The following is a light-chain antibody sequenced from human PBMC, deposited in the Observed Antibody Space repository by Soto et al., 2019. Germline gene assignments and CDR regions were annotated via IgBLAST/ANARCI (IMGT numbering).Light chain of an antibody. CDR1: SSNIGTNT. Sequence: QSVLTQPPSASGTPGQRVTISCSGSSSNIGTNTVNWYHQLPGTAPKLLIYSTNQRPSGVPDRFSSSKSGTSASLAISGLQSEDEADYYCAAWDDSLNGPVFGGGTKLTVL. V-gene: IGLV1-44*01. CDR2: STN. J-gene: IGLJ3*02. CDR3: AAWDDSLNGPV.